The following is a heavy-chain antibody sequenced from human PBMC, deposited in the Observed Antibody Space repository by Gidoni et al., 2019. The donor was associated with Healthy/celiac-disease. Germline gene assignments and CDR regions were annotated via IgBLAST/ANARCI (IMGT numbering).Heavy chain of an antibody. CDR1: SYTFTSYG. D-gene: IGHD7-27*01. CDR3: ARREVVTGGMGNY. V-gene: IGHV1-18*01. J-gene: IGHJ4*02. Sequence: QVQLVQSGAEVTKPGASVNVSCNASSYTFTSYGISWVRQAPGQGLEWMGWISAYTGKKNYAKKLKGRVTMTTDTYTSTAYMELRSLRSDDTAVYYCARREVVTGGMGNYWGQGTLVTVSS. CDR2: ISAYTGKK.